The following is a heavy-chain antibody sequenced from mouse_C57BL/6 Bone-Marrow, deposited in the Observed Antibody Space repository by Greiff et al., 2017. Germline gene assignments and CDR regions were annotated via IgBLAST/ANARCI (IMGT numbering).Heavy chain of an antibody. CDR2: IDPENGDT. CDR1: GFNIKDAY. J-gene: IGHJ2*01. CDR3: TPSYGNADY. D-gene: IGHD2-1*01. Sequence: EVQLQQSGAELVRPGASVKLSCTASGFNIKDAYMHWVKQRPEQGLEWIGWIDPENGDTEYASKFQGKATITADTSSNTAYLQLSSLTSEDTAVYYCTPSYGNADYWGQGTTLTVSS. V-gene: IGHV14-4*01.